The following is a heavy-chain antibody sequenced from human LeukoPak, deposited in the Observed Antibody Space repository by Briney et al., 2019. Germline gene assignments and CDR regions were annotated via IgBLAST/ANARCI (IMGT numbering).Heavy chain of an antibody. J-gene: IGHJ5*02. Sequence: PSETLSLTCTVSGGSISSYYWSWIRQPPGKGLEWVGYIYYSGSTNYNPSLKSRVTISVDTSKHQFSLQLSSVTAAEPAVYYCARDQGVYDSSGYYYGVWFDPWGQGTLVTVSS. D-gene: IGHD3-22*01. CDR3: ARDQGVYDSSGYYYGVWFDP. V-gene: IGHV4-59*01. CDR1: GGSISSYY. CDR2: IYYSGST.